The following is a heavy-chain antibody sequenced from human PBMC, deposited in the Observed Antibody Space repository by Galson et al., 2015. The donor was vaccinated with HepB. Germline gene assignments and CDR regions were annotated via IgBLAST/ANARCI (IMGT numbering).Heavy chain of an antibody. CDR3: AKSPKMTPYYYDSSGYYRT. D-gene: IGHD3-22*01. Sequence: SLRLSCAASGFTFSSYAMSWVRQAPGKGLEWVSAISDRGTSTYYTDSVKGRFTISRDNSKNTLYLQMNSLRAEDTAVYYCAKSPKMTPYYYDSSGYYRTWGQGTLVTVSS. J-gene: IGHJ5*02. V-gene: IGHV3-23*01. CDR1: GFTFSSYA. CDR2: ISDRGTST.